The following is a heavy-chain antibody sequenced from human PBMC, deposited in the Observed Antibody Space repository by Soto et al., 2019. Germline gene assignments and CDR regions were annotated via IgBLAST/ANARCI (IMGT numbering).Heavy chain of an antibody. Sequence: SETLSLTCAVSGGSISSGGYSWSWIRQPPGKGLEWIGYIYHSGSTYYNPSLKSRVTISIDRSKNQFSLKLSSVTAADTAVYYCARVLFKYSSFPFDYWGQGTLVTVSS. D-gene: IGHD6-6*01. V-gene: IGHV4-30-2*01. CDR1: GGSISSGGYS. CDR2: IYHSGST. J-gene: IGHJ4*02. CDR3: ARVLFKYSSFPFDY.